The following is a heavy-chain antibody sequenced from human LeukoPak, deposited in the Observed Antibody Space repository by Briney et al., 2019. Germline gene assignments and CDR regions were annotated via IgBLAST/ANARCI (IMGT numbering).Heavy chain of an antibody. D-gene: IGHD6-19*01. J-gene: IGHJ5*02. V-gene: IGHV1-2*02. CDR2: INPNSGGP. CDR3: ARDSSGWSHGFDP. CDR1: GYTFTGYY. Sequence: ASVTVSCMASGYTFTGYYMHWVRQAPGQGLEWMGWINPNSGGPNYAQKFQGRVTMTRDTSISTAYMELSRLRSDDTAVYYCARDSSGWSHGFDPWGQGTLVTVSS.